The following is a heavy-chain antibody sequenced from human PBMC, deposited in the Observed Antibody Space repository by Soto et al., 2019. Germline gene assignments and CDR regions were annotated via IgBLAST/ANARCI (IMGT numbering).Heavy chain of an antibody. Sequence: PSETLSLTCAVYGGSLSGYFWSWIRQPPGKGLEWIGEINHSGHTNYNSSLESRVTISLDTSKNQVSLRLTSVTAADTAVYYCARDTIVVVPGYAFDFWGQGTTVTVSS. J-gene: IGHJ3*01. V-gene: IGHV4-34*01. D-gene: IGHD2-21*02. CDR1: GGSLSGYF. CDR3: ARDTIVVVPGYAFDF. CDR2: INHSGHT.